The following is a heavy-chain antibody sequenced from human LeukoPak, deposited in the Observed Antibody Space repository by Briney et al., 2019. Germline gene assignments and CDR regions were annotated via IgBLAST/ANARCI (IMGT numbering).Heavy chain of an antibody. Sequence: PGGSLRLSCAASGFTFSGSAMHWVRQASGKGLEWVGRIRSKANSYATAYAASVKGRFTISRDDSKNTAYMQMNSLKTEDTAVYYCTNLAWFGEPSEHWGQGTLVTVSS. CDR2: IRSKANSYAT. D-gene: IGHD3-10*01. V-gene: IGHV3-73*01. J-gene: IGHJ4*02. CDR1: GFTFSGSA. CDR3: TNLAWFGEPSEH.